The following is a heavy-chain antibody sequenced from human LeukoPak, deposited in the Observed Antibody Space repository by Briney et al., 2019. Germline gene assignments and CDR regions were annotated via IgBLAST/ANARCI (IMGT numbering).Heavy chain of an antibody. D-gene: IGHD3-3*01. CDR3: ARGVPYDSWSGPHYSDY. Sequence: GGSLRLSCAASGFTFSSYTMHWVRQAPGKGLEWVAVISYVGSNKYYADSVKGRFTISRDNSKNTLYLQMNSLRAEDTAVYYCARGVPYDSWSGPHYSDYWGQGTLVTVSS. CDR1: GFTFSSYT. CDR2: ISYVGSNK. V-gene: IGHV3-30-3*01. J-gene: IGHJ4*02.